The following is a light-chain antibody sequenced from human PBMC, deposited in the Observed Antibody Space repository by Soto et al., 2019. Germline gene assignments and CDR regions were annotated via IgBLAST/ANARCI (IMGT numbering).Light chain of an antibody. J-gene: IGLJ1*01. CDR2: DVH. Sequence: QSVLTQPASVSGSPGQSITISCTGASNDIGSSDYVSWHQRHPGKAPKLMLYDVHNRPSGVSNRFSGSKSGNTASLTISGLQAEDEADYYCSSYTSSATHVFGTGTKVTVL. V-gene: IGLV2-14*03. CDR1: SNDIGSSDY. CDR3: SSYTSSATHV.